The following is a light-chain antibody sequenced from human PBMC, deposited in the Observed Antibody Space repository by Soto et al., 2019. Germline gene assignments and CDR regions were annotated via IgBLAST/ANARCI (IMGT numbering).Light chain of an antibody. CDR1: QSISSY. V-gene: IGKV1-39*01. J-gene: IGKJ3*01. Sequence: DIPMTQSPSSLSASVGDRVTITCRASQSISSYLNWYQQKPGKAPKLLIYAASSLQSGVPSRFSGSGARTDFTLTISSRQPEGFEIYLCQQSYTLFTFGPGTKVDIK. CDR3: QQSYTLFT. CDR2: AAS.